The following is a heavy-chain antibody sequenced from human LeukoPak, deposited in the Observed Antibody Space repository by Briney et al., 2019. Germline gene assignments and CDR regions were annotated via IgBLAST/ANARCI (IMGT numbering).Heavy chain of an antibody. CDR3: ARMSYGLLGSDDY. D-gene: IGHD2/OR15-2a*01. J-gene: IGHJ4*02. CDR2: INPNSGGT. V-gene: IGHV1-2*02. Sequence: ASVKVSCKASGYTFTGYYMHWVRQAPGQGLEWMGWINPNSGGTNYAQKFQGRVTMTRDTSISTAYMELSRLRSDDTAVYYGARMSYGLLGSDDYWGQGTLVTVSS. CDR1: GYTFTGYY.